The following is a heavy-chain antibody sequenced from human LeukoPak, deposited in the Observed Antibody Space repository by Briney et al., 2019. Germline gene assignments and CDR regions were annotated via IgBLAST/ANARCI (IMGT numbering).Heavy chain of an antibody. CDR1: GFTFINYV. D-gene: IGHD6-6*01. V-gene: IGHV3-23*01. CDR2: ISGDAGNT. J-gene: IGHJ4*01. CDR3: ARWYSSSRYDPRYYFD. Sequence: EGFLRLSCAASGFTFINYVMSWVRQAPGRGLEWVSGISGDAGNTYYADSVKGRFTISRDNSKNSLYLQMNSLRAEDTAVYYCARWYSSSRYDPRYYFD.